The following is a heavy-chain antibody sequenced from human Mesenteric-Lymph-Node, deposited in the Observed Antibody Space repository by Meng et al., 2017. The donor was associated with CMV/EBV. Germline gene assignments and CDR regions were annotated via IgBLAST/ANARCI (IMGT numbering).Heavy chain of an antibody. V-gene: IGHV3-15*01. CDR3: AKDLYIVTVTTFRDSFAFDI. CDR2: IRSITDGGTT. D-gene: IGHD3-16*01. Sequence: GESLKISCAASGFTFSNAWMSWVRQAPGKGLEWVGRIRSITDGGTTDYAAPVKGRFTVSRDNSKNTLYLQMSSLRAEDTAIYYCAKDLYIVTVTTFRDSFAFDIWGEGTVVTVSS. CDR1: GFTFSNAW. J-gene: IGHJ3*02.